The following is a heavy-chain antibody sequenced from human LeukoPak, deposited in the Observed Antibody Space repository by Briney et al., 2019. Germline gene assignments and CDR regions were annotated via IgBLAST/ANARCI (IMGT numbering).Heavy chain of an antibody. CDR1: GYTFTGYY. Sequence: ASVKGSCKASGYTFTGYYMHWVRQAPGEGLEWMGWSNAKKCGRNVAKKCQGRVTMARDTSISTAYMEMSRLRFDDTAMYYCARECDYPDAFDIWGQGTMVTVSS. V-gene: IGHV1-2*02. J-gene: IGHJ3*02. CDR2: SNAKKCGR. D-gene: IGHD3-16*01. CDR3: ARECDYPDAFDI.